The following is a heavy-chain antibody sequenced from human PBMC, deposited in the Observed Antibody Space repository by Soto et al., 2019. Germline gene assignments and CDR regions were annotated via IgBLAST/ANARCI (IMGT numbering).Heavy chain of an antibody. V-gene: IGHV4-34*01. CDR1: GGSFSGYY. Sequence: SETLSLTCAVYGGSFSGYYWSWIRQPPGKGLEWIGEINHSGSTNYNPSLKSRVTISVDTSKNQFSLKLSSVTAADTAVYYCARGCSYYDILTGYQNWFDPWGQGTLVTVSS. J-gene: IGHJ5*02. CDR2: INHSGST. CDR3: ARGCSYYDILTGYQNWFDP. D-gene: IGHD3-9*01.